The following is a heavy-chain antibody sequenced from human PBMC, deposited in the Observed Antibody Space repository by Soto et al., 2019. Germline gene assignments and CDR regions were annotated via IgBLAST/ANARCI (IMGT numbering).Heavy chain of an antibody. D-gene: IGHD3-22*01. CDR2: ISSSSSYI. V-gene: IGHV3-21*01. J-gene: IGHJ4*02. CDR3: ARGRRARPYYYDSSGFLAH. CDR1: GFTFSSYS. Sequence: GGSLRLSCAASGFTFSSYSMNWVRQAPGKGLEWVSSISSSSSYIYYADSVKGRFTISRDNAKNSLYLQMNSLRAEDTAVYYCARGRRARPYYYDSSGFLAHWGQGTLVTVSS.